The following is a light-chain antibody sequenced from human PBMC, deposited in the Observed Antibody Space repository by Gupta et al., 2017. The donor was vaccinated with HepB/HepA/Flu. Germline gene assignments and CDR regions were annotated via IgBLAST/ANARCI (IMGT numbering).Light chain of an antibody. CDR3: KIPTYGNHI. CDR2: RVA. V-gene: IGKV2-30*02. J-gene: IGKJ2*01. CDR1: QSLVHTEENIC. Sequence: DVVLPQSPLSLPVTLGQPASISCRSSQSLVHTEENICLNWFRQRPGQYPSRRMLRVAHRDSGVPDRGSGSGSDPECTFTISRVGPEDGGFEVCKIPTYGNHIFGRGTKLEIK.